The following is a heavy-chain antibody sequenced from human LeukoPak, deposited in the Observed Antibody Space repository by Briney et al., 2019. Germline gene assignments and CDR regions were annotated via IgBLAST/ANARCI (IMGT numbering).Heavy chain of an antibody. CDR1: GFTFAHYW. CDR2: IKEDGSDK. CDR3: ARLKDAVTIFDC. D-gene: IGHD4-17*01. Sequence: GGSLRLSCIASGFTFAHYWMSWVRQAPGKGQEWVASIKEDGSDKYYVDSVKGRFTISRDNTKNSLYVQMNSLRAEVTAVYYCARLKDAVTIFDCWGQGILVTVSS. J-gene: IGHJ5*01. V-gene: IGHV3-7*01.